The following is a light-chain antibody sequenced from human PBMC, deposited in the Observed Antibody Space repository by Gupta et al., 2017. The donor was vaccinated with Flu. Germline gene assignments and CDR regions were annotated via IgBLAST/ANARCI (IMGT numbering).Light chain of an antibody. J-gene: IGLJ1*01. CDR3: SSYTRSSTYV. V-gene: IGLV2-14*01. Sequence: QSALTQPASVSVSPGQSITISCTGTSSDVGGYNYVSWYQQHPGKAPKLMIYEVSNRPSGVSIRFSASKSGNTASLTISGLQAEDEADYYCSSYTRSSTYVFGTGTKVTVI. CDR1: SSDVGGYNY. CDR2: EVS.